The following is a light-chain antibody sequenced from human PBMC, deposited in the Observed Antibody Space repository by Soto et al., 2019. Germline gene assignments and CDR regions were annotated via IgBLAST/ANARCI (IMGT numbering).Light chain of an antibody. V-gene: IGKV3-20*01. CDR1: QSVSSSY. CDR3: QQYDSSPL. Sequence: EIVLTQSAGTLSLSPGQRATLSCRASQSVSSSYLAWYQQTPGQAPRLLIYGASSRATGIPDRISGSGSGTDFILTISRLEPEDFAVYYCQQYDSSPLFGPGTKVDIK. CDR2: GAS. J-gene: IGKJ3*01.